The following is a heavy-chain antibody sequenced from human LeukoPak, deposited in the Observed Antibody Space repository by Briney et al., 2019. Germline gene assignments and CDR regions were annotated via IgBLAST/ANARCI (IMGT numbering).Heavy chain of an antibody. D-gene: IGHD1-26*01. CDR3: AREGGWELLFFDY. J-gene: IGHJ4*02. CDR2: ISGSSSDI. CDR1: GFTFSSYG. V-gene: IGHV3-21*01. Sequence: GGSLRLSCAASGFTFSSYGMSWVRQAPGKGLEWVSAISGSSSDIYYADSVKGRFTISRDNAKNSLYLQMNSLRAEDTAVYYCAREGGWELLFFDYWGQGSLVTVSS.